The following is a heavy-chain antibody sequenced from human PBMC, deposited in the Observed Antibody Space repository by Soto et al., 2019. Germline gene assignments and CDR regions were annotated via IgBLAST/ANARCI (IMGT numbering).Heavy chain of an antibody. Sequence: ASVKVSCKASGGTFTSYAISWVRQAPGQGLEWMGLINPISGETNYAQKFQGWVTMTRDTSISTAYMELSRLRSDDTAVYYCARARRWLQLQAFDIWGQGTMVTVSS. J-gene: IGHJ3*02. CDR2: INPISGET. V-gene: IGHV1-2*04. D-gene: IGHD5-12*01. CDR3: ARARRWLQLQAFDI. CDR1: GGTFTSYA.